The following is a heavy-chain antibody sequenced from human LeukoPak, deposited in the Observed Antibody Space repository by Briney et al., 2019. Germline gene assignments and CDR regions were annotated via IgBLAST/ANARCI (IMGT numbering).Heavy chain of an antibody. V-gene: IGHV1-8*01. D-gene: IGHD6-19*01. CDR3: ATIAVAGTILDYGMDV. J-gene: IGHJ6*02. CDR1: GYTLTSYD. Sequence: ASVKVSCKASGYTLTSYDINWVRQATGQGLEWMGWMNPNSGNTGYAQNFQGRVTMTRNTSISTAYMELSSLRSEDTAVYYCATIAVAGTILDYGMDVWGQGATVTVSS. CDR2: MNPNSGNT.